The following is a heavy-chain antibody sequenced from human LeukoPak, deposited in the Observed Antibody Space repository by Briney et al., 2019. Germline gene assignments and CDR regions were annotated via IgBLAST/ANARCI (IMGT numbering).Heavy chain of an antibody. CDR3: TRDLGGYAPVYAFDI. V-gene: IGHV3-49*03. Sequence: GGSLRLSCTASGFTFDDYAMSWFRQAPGKGLEWVGFIRSKAYGGTTEYAASVKGRFTISRDDSKSIAYLQMNSLKTEDTAVYYCTRDLGGYAPVYAFDIWGQGTMVTVSS. CDR2: IRSKAYGGTT. CDR1: GFTFDDYA. J-gene: IGHJ3*02. D-gene: IGHD5-12*01.